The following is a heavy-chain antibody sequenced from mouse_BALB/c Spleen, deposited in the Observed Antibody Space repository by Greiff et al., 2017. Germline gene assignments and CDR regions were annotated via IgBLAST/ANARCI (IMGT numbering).Heavy chain of an antibody. Sequence: EVKLVESGGDLVKPGGSLKLSCAASGFTFSSYGMSWVRQTPDKRLEWVATISSGGSYTYYPDSVKGRFTISRDNAKNTLYLQMSSLKSEDTAMYYCARQGNHYYAMDYWGQGTSVTVSS. D-gene: IGHD2-1*01. V-gene: IGHV5-6*01. CDR2: ISSGGSYT. J-gene: IGHJ4*01. CDR3: ARQGNHYYAMDY. CDR1: GFTFSSYG.